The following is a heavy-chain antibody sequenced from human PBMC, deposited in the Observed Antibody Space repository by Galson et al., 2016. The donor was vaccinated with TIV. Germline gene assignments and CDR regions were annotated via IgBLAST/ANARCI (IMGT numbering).Heavy chain of an antibody. CDR1: GFSFSSYS. CDR3: TRDGPLFGVEIDY. V-gene: IGHV3-21*01. D-gene: IGHD3-3*01. CDR2: ISRGGSNYI. Sequence: SLRLSCAASGFSFSSYSMNWVRQAPGKGQEWVSSISRGGSNYIYYADSVKGRFIISRDSAKNSLYLQMNSLRAEDTAVYYCTRDGPLFGVEIDYWGQGTLVTVSS. J-gene: IGHJ4*02.